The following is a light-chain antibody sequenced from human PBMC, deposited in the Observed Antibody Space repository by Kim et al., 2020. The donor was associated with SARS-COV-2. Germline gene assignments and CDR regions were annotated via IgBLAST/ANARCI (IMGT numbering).Light chain of an antibody. V-gene: IGKV1-5*03. CDR3: HQYSGSVAT. Sequence: GDRVTITCRASQSISSWLAWYQQKAGKAPKLLVYKASTLEGGVPSRFSGSGSGTEFTLTISSLQPDDFATYYCHQYSGSVATFGQGTKVDIK. J-gene: IGKJ1*01. CDR1: QSISSW. CDR2: KAS.